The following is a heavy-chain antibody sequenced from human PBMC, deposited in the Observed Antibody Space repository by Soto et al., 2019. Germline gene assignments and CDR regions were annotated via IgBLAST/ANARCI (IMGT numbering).Heavy chain of an antibody. J-gene: IGHJ4*02. D-gene: IGHD6-19*01. CDR3: AVTVAGSRSPLAH. V-gene: IGHV1-69*06. CDR1: GGTFSSNA. CDR2: IIPIYASP. Sequence: QVQLVQSGAEVKKPGSSVKVSCKASGGTFSSNAISWVRQAPGQGLEWMGGIIPIYASPNYAQNFQGRVTVTADKATSTAYLELSRRKFADSAIYYCAVTVAGSRSPLAHWGQGTLVMVSS.